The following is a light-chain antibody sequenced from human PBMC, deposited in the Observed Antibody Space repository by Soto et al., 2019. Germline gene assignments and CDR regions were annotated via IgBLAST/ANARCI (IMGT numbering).Light chain of an antibody. Sequence: DIQMTQSPATLSASVGDRVTITCRASQGISTWLAWYQQKPGKAPKLLILAASTLHSGVPSRFSGSGSGTDFSLTINSLQPDNFATYYCQQYNSYSWTFGPGTKV. V-gene: IGKV1-5*01. CDR3: QQYNSYSWT. CDR1: QGISTW. CDR2: AAS. J-gene: IGKJ1*01.